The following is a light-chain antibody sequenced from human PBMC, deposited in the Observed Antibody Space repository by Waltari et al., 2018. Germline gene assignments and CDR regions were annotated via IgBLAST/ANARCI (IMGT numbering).Light chain of an antibody. CDR3: QQYDSVPLNS. J-gene: IGKJ2*03. V-gene: IGKV1-NL1*01. CDR2: SAS. Sequence: DIQMTQSPSSLSASVGDRVTIACRASQGIGNSLAWYQHRPGRAPRLLVFSASKLEGGVPSRFSASGSGTDFTLTINGLQPEDFATYYCQQYDSVPLNSFGQGTKLDMK. CDR1: QGIGNS.